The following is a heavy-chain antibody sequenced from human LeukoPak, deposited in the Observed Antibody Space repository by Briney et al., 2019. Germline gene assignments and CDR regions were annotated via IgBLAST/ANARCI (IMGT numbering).Heavy chain of an antibody. CDR1: GFTFSSYA. Sequence: GGSLRLSCAASGFTFSSYAMSWVHQAPGKGLEWVSVISNSAGSTFYADSVKGRFTISRDNSKNTLYLQMNSLRAEDTAVYYRAKRASGSGTSLYYFDYWGQGTLVTVSS. V-gene: IGHV3-23*01. J-gene: IGHJ4*02. CDR2: ISNSAGST. D-gene: IGHD3-10*01. CDR3: AKRASGSGTSLYYFDY.